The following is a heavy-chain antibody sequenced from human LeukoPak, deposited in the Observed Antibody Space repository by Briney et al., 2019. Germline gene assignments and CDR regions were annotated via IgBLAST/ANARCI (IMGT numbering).Heavy chain of an antibody. J-gene: IGHJ6*02. CDR1: GFTFSSYA. CDR3: ARADIVVVPAAMDYYYYGMDV. V-gene: IGHV3-64*01. D-gene: IGHD2-2*01. CDR2: ISSNGGST. Sequence: GGSLRLSCAASGFTFSSYAMHWVRQAPGKGLEYVSAISSNGGSTYYANSVKGRFTISRDNSKNTLYLQMGSLRAEDMAVYYCARADIVVVPAAMDYYYYGMDVWGQGTTVTVSS.